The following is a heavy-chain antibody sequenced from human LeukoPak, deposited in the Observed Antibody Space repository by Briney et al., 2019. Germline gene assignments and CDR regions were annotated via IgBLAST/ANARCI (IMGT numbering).Heavy chain of an antibody. J-gene: IGHJ4*02. D-gene: IGHD1-1*01. CDR3: ARGGSGNLPYYFDH. Sequence: GRSLRLSCAASGFTFSSYGMHWVRQAPGKGLEWVAVIWYDGSNKYYADSVKGRFTISRDNSKNTLYLQMNSLRAEDTAVYYCARGGSGNLPYYFDHWGQGTLVTVSS. V-gene: IGHV3-33*01. CDR2: IWYDGSNK. CDR1: GFTFSSYG.